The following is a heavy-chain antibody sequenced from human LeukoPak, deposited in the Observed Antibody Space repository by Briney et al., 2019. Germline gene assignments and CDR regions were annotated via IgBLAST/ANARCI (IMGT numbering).Heavy chain of an antibody. CDR2: ISRTGNSI. CDR1: GFTLSSYE. V-gene: IGHV3-48*03. J-gene: IGHJ4*02. CDR3: ARGPYSSNWYVDY. D-gene: IGHD6-13*01. Sequence: PGGSLRLSCAASGFTLSSYEMNWVRLAPGKGLEWISYISRTGNSIYCADSVKGRFTISRDSAKNSLYLQMNSLRADDTAVYYCARGPYSSNWYVDYWGQGTLVTVAS.